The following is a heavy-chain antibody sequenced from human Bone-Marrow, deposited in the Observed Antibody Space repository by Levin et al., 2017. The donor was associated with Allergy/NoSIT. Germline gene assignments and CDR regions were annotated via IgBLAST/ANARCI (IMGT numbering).Heavy chain of an antibody. CDR2: IFFTGST. Sequence: KPSETLSLTCTVSGGSMNSYYWSWIRQPPGKGLEWLGYIFFTGSTNYNPSLKSRVTISLDTSKNQFSLRLSSVTAADTAVYYCASHSDRAFSGYDWSYWGQGTLVTVSS. D-gene: IGHD5-12*01. V-gene: IGHV4-59*08. J-gene: IGHJ4*02. CDR1: GGSMNSYY. CDR3: ASHSDRAFSGYDWSY.